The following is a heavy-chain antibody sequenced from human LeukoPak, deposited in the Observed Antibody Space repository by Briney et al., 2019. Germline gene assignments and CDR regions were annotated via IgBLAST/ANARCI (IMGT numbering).Heavy chain of an antibody. CDR3: ARGPDYDFWSGYYTEDQFDY. J-gene: IGHJ4*02. CDR1: GGSFSGYY. Sequence: PSETLSLTCAVYGGSFSGYYWSWIRQPPGQGLEWIGEINHSGSTNYNPSLKSRVTISVDTSKNQFSLKLSSVTAADAAVYYCARGPDYDFWSGYYTEDQFDYWGQGTLVIVSS. V-gene: IGHV4-34*01. D-gene: IGHD3-3*01. CDR2: INHSGST.